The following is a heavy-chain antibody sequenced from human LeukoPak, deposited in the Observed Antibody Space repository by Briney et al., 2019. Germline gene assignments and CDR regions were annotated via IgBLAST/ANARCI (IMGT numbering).Heavy chain of an antibody. J-gene: IGHJ5*02. V-gene: IGHV1-2*06. CDR1: RDTFNGYY. CDR2: INPNSGGT. CDR3: ATQPPLILTGSVRFDP. Sequence: GDPSKASCKASRDTFNGYYMNWLRQASRQQLEWMGRINPNSGGTNYAQKFQGRVTMTRDTSISTAYMELSRLRSDDTAVYYCATQPPLILTGSVRFDPWGQGTLVTVSS. D-gene: IGHD3-9*01.